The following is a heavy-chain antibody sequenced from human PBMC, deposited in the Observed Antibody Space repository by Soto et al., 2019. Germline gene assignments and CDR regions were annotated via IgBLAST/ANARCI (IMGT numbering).Heavy chain of an antibody. CDR2: IIPIFGTA. J-gene: IGHJ4*02. D-gene: IGHD6-19*01. Sequence: QVQLVQSGAAVKKPGSSVKVSCKASGGTFSSYAISWVRQAPGQGLEWMGGIIPIFGTANYAQKFQGRVTITADESTSRAYVEVSSLRSEDPAVYYWARGAGQWLGVDYWGQGTLVTVSS. CDR1: GGTFSSYA. CDR3: ARGAGQWLGVDY. V-gene: IGHV1-69*12.